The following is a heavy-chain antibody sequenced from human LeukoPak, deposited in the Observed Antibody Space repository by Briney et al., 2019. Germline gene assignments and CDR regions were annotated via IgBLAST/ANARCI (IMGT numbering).Heavy chain of an antibody. CDR2: IYYRGRT. J-gene: IGHJ1*01. Sequence: SETLSLTCSVFGDSVSRSDSYWDWIRQPPGKGLEWIGTIYYRGRTYYSPSLKGRVTLSVNPSNNQFSLSLRSVTAADTAIYYCARRRYYDGSGYLEWGQGTLLSVSS. CDR3: ARRRYYDGSGYLE. D-gene: IGHD3-22*01. V-gene: IGHV4-39*01. CDR1: GDSVSRSDSY.